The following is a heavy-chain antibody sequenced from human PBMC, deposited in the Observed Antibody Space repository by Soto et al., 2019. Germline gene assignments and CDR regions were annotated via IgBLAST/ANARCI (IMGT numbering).Heavy chain of an antibody. CDR2: IYYSGST. J-gene: IGHJ4*02. Sequence: QVQLQESGPGLVKPSETLSLTCTVSGGSISSYYWSWIRQPPGKGLEWIGYIYYSGSTNYNPSLKSRVTISVETSKNQFSLKLSSVTAADTAVYYCARVRVYYGSGTFDYWGQGTLVTVSS. CDR1: GGSISSYY. D-gene: IGHD3-10*01. CDR3: ARVRVYYGSGTFDY. V-gene: IGHV4-59*01.